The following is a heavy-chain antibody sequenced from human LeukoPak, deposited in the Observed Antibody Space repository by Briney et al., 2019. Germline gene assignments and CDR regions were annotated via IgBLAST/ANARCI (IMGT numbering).Heavy chain of an antibody. CDR3: ARDTIYFDWLSYFDY. V-gene: IGHV1-46*01. Sequence: GASLKVSCKASGYTFTNYYMHWVRQAPGQGLEWMGIINPSGGSTSYAQNFQGRVTMTTDTSTSTAYMGLRSLRSDDTAVYYCARDTIYFDWLSYFDYWGQGTLVTVSS. D-gene: IGHD3-9*01. J-gene: IGHJ4*02. CDR1: GYTFTNYY. CDR2: INPSGGST.